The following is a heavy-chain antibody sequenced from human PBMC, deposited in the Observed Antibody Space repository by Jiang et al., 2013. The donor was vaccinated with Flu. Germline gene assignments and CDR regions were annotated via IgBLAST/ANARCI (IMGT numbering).Heavy chain of an antibody. CDR3: AKEGYYGDYLGASY. CDR2: VSGSGGST. J-gene: IGHJ4*02. CDR1: GFTFSSYE. V-gene: IGHV3-23*01. D-gene: IGHD4-17*01. Sequence: VQLLESGGGLVQPGGSLRLSCAASGFTFSSYEMNWVRQAPGKGLEWVSTVSGSGGSTYYADSVKGRFTISRDNSKNTLYLQMNSLRAEDTAVYYCAKEGYYGDYLGASYWGQGTLVTVSS.